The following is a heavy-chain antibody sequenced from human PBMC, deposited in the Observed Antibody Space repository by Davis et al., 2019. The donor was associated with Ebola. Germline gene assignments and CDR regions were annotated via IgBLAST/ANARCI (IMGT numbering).Heavy chain of an antibody. CDR1: GFIFTKHW. CDR2: IKEDGSER. Sequence: GESLKISCTTPGFIFTKHWMSWVRQAPGKGLEWVANIKEDGSERDYVDSVKGRFIISRDNARNSVYLQMDRLGADDTAVYYCVRGGYYDSSLFSGFDYWGQGTLVTVSS. V-gene: IGHV3-7*01. CDR3: VRGGYYDSSLFSGFDY. D-gene: IGHD3-9*01. J-gene: IGHJ4*02.